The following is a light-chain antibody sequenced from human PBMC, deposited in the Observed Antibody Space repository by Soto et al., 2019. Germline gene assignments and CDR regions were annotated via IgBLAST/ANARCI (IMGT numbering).Light chain of an antibody. J-gene: IGLJ2*01. V-gene: IGLV2-14*01. CDR3: TAYTSGNIQWI. Sequence: QSVLTQPASVSASRGQSVTISCTGTSSDVGGFNYVSWYQHHPGKAPRLILYEVNNRPSGISDRFSGSKSGNTASLTISGLQTEDEAVYFCTAYTSGNIQWIFGGGTQLTVL. CDR1: SSDVGGFNY. CDR2: EVN.